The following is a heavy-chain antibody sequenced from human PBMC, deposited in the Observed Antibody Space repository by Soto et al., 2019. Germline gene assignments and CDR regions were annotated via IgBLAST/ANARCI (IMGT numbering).Heavy chain of an antibody. CDR1: GLLFTNAW. V-gene: IGHV3-15*07. CDR2: IKSKSDGVTT. J-gene: IGHJ4*02. Sequence: EVRLVESGGGLVKPGGSLRLSCEASGLLFTNAWMNWVRQAPGRGLEWVGRIKSKSDGVTTDYAAPVKGRFTISRDDTRITQNLQMNTLNTEDSAVDYCPKLTFGAPAWGRGTLVTVSS. CDR3: PKLTFGAPA. D-gene: IGHD3-10*01.